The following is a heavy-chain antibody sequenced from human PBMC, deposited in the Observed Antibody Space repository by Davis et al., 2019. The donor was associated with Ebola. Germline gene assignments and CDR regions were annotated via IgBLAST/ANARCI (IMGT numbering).Heavy chain of an antibody. CDR2: IKQDGSEK. CDR1: GFSFSSYW. CDR3: ARDLLG. J-gene: IGHJ4*02. V-gene: IGHV3-7*01. D-gene: IGHD2/OR15-2a*01. Sequence: GESLKISCAASGFSFSSYWMSWVRQAPGKGLEWVTNIKQDGSEKYYVDAVKGRFTISRDNAKNSLYLQMNSLRAEDTAVYYCARDLLGGGQGTLVTVSS.